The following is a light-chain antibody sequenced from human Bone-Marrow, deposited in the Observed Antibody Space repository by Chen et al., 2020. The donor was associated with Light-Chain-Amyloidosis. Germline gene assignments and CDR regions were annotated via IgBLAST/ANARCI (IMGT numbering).Light chain of an antibody. V-gene: IGLV2-14*03. CDR2: DVR. Sequence: QSALTQPASSSASPGHSITLYCTGSSSDVGGYDYVSWYQQHPGKAPKLLIYDVRIRPSGVSNRFSGSKSGNTASLAISGLLTEDEAAYYCSSYTSSSAPVVFGGGTKLTVL. CDR1: SSDVGGYDY. CDR3: SSYTSSSAPVV. J-gene: IGLJ2*01.